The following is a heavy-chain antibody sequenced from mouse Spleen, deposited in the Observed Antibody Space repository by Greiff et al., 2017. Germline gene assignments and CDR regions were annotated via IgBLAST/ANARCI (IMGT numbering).Heavy chain of an antibody. V-gene: IGHV6-6*02. CDR2: IRLKSNNYAT. D-gene: IGHD2-3*01. Sequence: EVTLVESGGGLVQPGGSMKLSCVASGFTFSNYWMNWVRQSPEKGLEWVAEIRLKSNNYATHYAESVKGRFTISRDDSKSSVYLQMNNLRAEDTGIYYCTRDGYYGYWGQGTLVTVSA. CDR1: GFTFSNYW. J-gene: IGHJ3*01. CDR3: TRDGYYGY.